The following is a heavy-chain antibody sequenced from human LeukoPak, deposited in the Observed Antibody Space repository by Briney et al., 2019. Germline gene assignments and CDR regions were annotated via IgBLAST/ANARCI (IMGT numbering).Heavy chain of an antibody. CDR2: INSDGSST. Sequence: GGSLRLSCAASGFTFSSYWMHWVRQAPGKGLVWVSRINSDGSSTSYADSVKGRFTISRDNAKNTLYLQMNSLRAEDTAVYYCALGYCGGGSCSTYYFDYWGQGTRVTVSS. CDR1: GFTFSSYW. CDR3: ALGYCGGGSCSTYYFDY. D-gene: IGHD2-15*01. J-gene: IGHJ4*02. V-gene: IGHV3-74*01.